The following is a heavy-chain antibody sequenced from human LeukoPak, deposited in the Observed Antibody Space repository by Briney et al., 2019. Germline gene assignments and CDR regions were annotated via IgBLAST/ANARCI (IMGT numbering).Heavy chain of an antibody. CDR3: ARDWADYDSSGQDY. CDR2: IRYDGSNK. J-gene: IGHJ4*02. D-gene: IGHD3-22*01. CDR1: GFTFSSYG. V-gene: IGHV3-30*02. Sequence: PGGSLRLSCAASGFTFSSYGMHWVRQAPGKGLEWVAFIRYDGSNKYYADSVKGRFTISRDNSKNTLYLQMNSLRAEDTAVYYCARDWADYDSSGQDYWGQGTLVTVSS.